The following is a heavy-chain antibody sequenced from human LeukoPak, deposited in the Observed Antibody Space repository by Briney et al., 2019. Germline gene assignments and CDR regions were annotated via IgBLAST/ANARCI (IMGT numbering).Heavy chain of an antibody. CDR1: GFTFSSYA. CDR3: AKDHVEWELPQAFDI. CDR2: ISGSGGST. J-gene: IGHJ3*02. D-gene: IGHD1-26*01. V-gene: IGHV3-23*01. Sequence: GESLRLSCAASGFTFSSYAMSWVRQAPGKGLEWVSAISGSGGSTYYADSVKGRFTISRDNSKNTLYLQMNSLRAEDTAVYYCAKDHVEWELPQAFDIWGQGTMVTVSS.